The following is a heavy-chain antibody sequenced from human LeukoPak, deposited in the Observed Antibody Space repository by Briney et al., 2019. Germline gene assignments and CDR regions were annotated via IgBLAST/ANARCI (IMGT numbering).Heavy chain of an antibody. V-gene: IGHV3-48*03. D-gene: IGHD3-10*01. Sequence: GGSLRLSCAASGFTFSSYEMNWVRQAPGKGLEWVSYISSSGSTIYYADSVKGRFTISRDNAKNSLYLQMNSLRAEDTAVYYCARAFGDPLDYWGQGTLVTVSS. CDR2: ISSSGSTI. CDR3: ARAFGDPLDY. CDR1: GFTFSSYE. J-gene: IGHJ4*02.